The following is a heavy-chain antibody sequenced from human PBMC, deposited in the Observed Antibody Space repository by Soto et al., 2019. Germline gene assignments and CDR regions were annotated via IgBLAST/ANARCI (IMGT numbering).Heavy chain of an antibody. V-gene: IGHV1-69*13. CDR3: AQGSGWYHYYYYGMDV. CDR1: GGTFSSYA. J-gene: IGHJ6*02. Sequence: SVKVSCKASGGTFSSYAISWVRQAPGQGLEWMGGIIPIFGTANYAQKFQGRVTITADESTSTAYMELSSLRSEDTAVYYCAQGSGWYHYYYYGMDVWGQGTTVTVYS. D-gene: IGHD6-19*01. CDR2: IIPIFGTA.